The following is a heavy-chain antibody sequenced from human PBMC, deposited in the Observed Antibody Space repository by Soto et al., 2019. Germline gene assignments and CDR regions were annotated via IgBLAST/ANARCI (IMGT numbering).Heavy chain of an antibody. J-gene: IGHJ6*02. CDR1: GGSISSGGYY. CDR3: ARDFTDSSGPTLGMGV. CDR2: IYYSGST. D-gene: IGHD6-19*01. Sequence: SETLSLTCTVSGGSISSGGYYWSWIRQHPGKGQEWIGYIYYSGSTYYNPSLKSRVTISVDTSKSQFSLKLSSVTAADTAVYYCARDFTDSSGPTLGMGVWGQGTTVTVSS. V-gene: IGHV4-31*03.